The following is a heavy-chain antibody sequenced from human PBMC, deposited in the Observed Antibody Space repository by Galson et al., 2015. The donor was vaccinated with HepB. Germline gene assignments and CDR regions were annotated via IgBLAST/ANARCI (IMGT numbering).Heavy chain of an antibody. V-gene: IGHV4-61*02. J-gene: IGHJ4*02. CDR1: GYSIRSGNYY. CDR2: IETFGGT. CDR3: VRDYGDGYNFDY. D-gene: IGHD5-24*01. Sequence: TLSLTCSVSGYSIRSGNYYWSWIRQPAGKGLEWIGRIETFGGTNYNPSLKSRVTISVDTSKNQFSLKLTSVTAADTAVYYCVRDYGDGYNFDYWGQGTQVTVSS.